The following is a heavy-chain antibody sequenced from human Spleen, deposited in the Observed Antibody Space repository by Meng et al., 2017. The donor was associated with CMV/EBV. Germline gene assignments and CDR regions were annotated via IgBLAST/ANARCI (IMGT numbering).Heavy chain of an antibody. D-gene: IGHD6-13*01. CDR1: GGSFSGYY. V-gene: IGHV4-34*01. CDR2: INHSGST. CDR3: ARPPPKRYSSSWYVY. Sequence: SETLSLTCAVYGGSFSGYYWSWIHQPPGKGLEWIGEINHSGSTNYNPSLKSRVTISVDTSKNQFSLKLSSVTAADTAVYYCARPPPKRYSSSWYVYWGQGTLVTVSS. J-gene: IGHJ4*02.